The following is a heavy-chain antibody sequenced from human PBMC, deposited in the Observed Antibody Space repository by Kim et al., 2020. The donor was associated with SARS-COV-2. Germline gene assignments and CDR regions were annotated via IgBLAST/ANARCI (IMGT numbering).Heavy chain of an antibody. CDR2: IYYSGST. Sequence: SETLSLTCTVSGGSVSSGSYYWSWIRQPPGKGLEWIGYIYYSGSTNYNPSLKSRVTISVDTSKNQFSLKLSSVTAADTAVYYCARGLRGYSYGYFFYFD. D-gene: IGHD5-18*01. CDR1: GGSVSSGSYY. V-gene: IGHV4-61*01. J-gene: IGHJ4*01. CDR3: ARGLRGYSYGYFFYFD.